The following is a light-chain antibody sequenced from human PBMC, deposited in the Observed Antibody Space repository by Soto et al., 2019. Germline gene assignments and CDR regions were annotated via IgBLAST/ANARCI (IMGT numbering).Light chain of an antibody. J-gene: IGKJ3*01. V-gene: IGKV1-39*01. CDR2: AAS. CDR1: QSISIY. Sequence: DIQMTQSPSSLSASVGDRVTITCRASQSISIYLNWYQQKPGKAPKLLIYAASSLQSGVPSRFSADGSGTDFTLTISSLQPEDFATYYCQQSSSTPPFTFGPGNKVDI. CDR3: QQSSSTPPFT.